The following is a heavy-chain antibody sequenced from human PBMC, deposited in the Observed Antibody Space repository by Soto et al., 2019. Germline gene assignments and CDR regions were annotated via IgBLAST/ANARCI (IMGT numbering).Heavy chain of an antibody. J-gene: IGHJ6*03. D-gene: IGHD5-12*01. Sequence: GGSLRLSCAASGFTVSSNYMSWVRQAPGKGLEWVSVIYSGGSTYYADSVKGRFTISRDNSKNTLYLQMNSLRAEDTAVYYCARDSGGYDPNYYYYMDVWGKGTTVTVSS. CDR1: GFTVSSNY. CDR2: IYSGGST. V-gene: IGHV3-53*01. CDR3: ARDSGGYDPNYYYYMDV.